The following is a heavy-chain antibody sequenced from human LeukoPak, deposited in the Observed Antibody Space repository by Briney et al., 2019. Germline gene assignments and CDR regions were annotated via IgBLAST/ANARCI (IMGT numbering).Heavy chain of an antibody. Sequence: GGSLRLSCAASGFTFSTYWMSWVRQAPGKGSEWVANIKQDGSDKYYVDSVKGRFTISRDNAKNSLFLQMNSLRAEDTAVYYCARVRCSSNSCFPDYWGQGTLVTVSS. V-gene: IGHV3-7*01. CDR1: GFTFSTYW. CDR3: ARVRCSSNSCFPDY. CDR2: IKQDGSDK. J-gene: IGHJ4*02. D-gene: IGHD2-2*01.